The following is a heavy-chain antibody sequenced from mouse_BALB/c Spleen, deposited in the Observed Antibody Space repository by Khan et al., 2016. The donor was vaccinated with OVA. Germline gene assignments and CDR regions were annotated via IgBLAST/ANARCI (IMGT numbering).Heavy chain of an antibody. V-gene: IGHV1S137*01. CDR1: GYTFTDYA. D-gene: IGHD2-3*01. CDR3: TRPAYDGYYDY. Sequence: QVQLQQSGPEVVRPGVSVKISCKGSGYTFTDYAMHWVKQSHAKSLEWIGLISTYSGNTNYKQKFKGKATMTVEKSSSTAYMELARLTSEDSAIXYCTRPAYDGYYDYWGQGTTLTVSS. J-gene: IGHJ2*01. CDR2: ISTYSGNT.